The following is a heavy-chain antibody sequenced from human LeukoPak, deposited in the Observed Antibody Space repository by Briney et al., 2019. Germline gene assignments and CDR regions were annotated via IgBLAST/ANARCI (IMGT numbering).Heavy chain of an antibody. CDR3: AREGSSGWYHAPSQPPV. Sequence: WQSLSLTCPVSAGSISSYYSSSVRQHPRKWLGWIGYIYYSGSTNYNPSLKSRVTISVDTSKNQFSLNLSSVTAADTAVYYCAREGSSGWYHAPSQPPVWGRETRVTVPS. D-gene: IGHD6-19*01. CDR2: IYYSGST. J-gene: IGHJ4*02. CDR1: AGSISSYY. V-gene: IGHV4-59*01.